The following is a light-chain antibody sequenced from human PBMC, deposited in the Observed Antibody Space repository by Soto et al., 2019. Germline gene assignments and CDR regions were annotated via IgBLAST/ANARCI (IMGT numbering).Light chain of an antibody. J-gene: IGKJ4*01. CDR1: QSVRSSY. Sequence: EIVLTQSPGTLSLSPGERATLSCRASQSVRSSYLAWYQQKPGQAPRLLIYGASNRATGIPDRFSGSGSGTDFTLTISRLEPEDFEVYYCQRTLTFGGGTKVEIK. CDR3: QRTLT. CDR2: GAS. V-gene: IGKV3-20*01.